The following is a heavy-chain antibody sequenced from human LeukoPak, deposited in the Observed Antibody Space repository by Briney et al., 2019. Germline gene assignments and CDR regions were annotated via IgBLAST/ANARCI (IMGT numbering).Heavy chain of an antibody. D-gene: IGHD6-19*01. CDR2: IYHSGST. CDR3: ARSRKYSSGCFDY. CDR1: GGFICSSNW. Sequence: SETLSLTCAVSGGFICSSNWWSWVRQPPGKGLEWIGEIYHSGSTNYNPSLKSRVTISVDKSKNQFSLKLSSVTAADTAVYYCARSRKYSSGCFDYWGQGTLVTVSS. V-gene: IGHV4-4*02. J-gene: IGHJ4*02.